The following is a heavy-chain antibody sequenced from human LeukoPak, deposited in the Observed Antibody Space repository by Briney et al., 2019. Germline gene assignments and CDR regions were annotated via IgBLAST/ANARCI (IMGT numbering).Heavy chain of an antibody. J-gene: IGHJ6*03. Sequence: QPGGSLRLSCTASGFTFGDYAMSWVRQAPGKGLEWVGFIRSKAYGGTTEYAASVKGRFTISRDDSKSIAYLQMNSLKTEDTAVYYCTRDRIGFIYMDVWGKGTTVTVSS. CDR3: TRDRIGFIYMDV. V-gene: IGHV3-49*04. D-gene: IGHD2-15*01. CDR1: GFTFGDYA. CDR2: IRSKAYGGTT.